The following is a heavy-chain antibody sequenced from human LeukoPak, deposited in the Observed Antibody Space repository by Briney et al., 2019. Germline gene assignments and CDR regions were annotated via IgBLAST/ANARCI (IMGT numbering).Heavy chain of an antibody. CDR1: GFTFSSYP. CDR2: ISSSSSTI. J-gene: IGHJ5*02. Sequence: QPGGSLRLSCAASGFTFSSYPMNWVRQAPGKGLEWVSYISSSSSTIYYEDSVKGRFTMSRDNAKNSLYLQMNSLRAEDTAVYYCARESPEDSPGFDPWGQETLVTVSS. D-gene: IGHD2-15*01. CDR3: ARESPEDSPGFDP. V-gene: IGHV3-48*04.